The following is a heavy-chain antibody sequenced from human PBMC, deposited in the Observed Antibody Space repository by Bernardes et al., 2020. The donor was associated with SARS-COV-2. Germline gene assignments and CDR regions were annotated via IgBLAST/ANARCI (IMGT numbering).Heavy chain of an antibody. CDR3: ARMACSSTSCYATNYYGMDV. J-gene: IGHJ6*02. CDR2: ISAYNGNT. CDR1: GYTFTSYG. Sequence: ASVKVSCKASGYTFTSYGISWVRQAPGQGLEWMGWISAYNGNTNYAQKLQGRVTMTTDTSTSAAYMELRSLRSDDTAVYYCARMACSSTSCYATNYYGMDVWGQGTTVTVSS. V-gene: IGHV1-18*01. D-gene: IGHD2-2*01.